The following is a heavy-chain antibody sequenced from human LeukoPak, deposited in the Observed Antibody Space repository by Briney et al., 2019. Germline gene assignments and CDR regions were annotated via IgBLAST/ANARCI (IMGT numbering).Heavy chain of an antibody. CDR1: GGAFTGYY. Sequence: SETLSLTCGVYGGAFTGYYWSWIRQPPGKGLEWIGYIYYSGSTNYNPSLKSRVTISVDTSKNQFSLKLSSVTAADTAVYYCARIGHEDYYFDYWGQGTLVTVSS. CDR2: IYYSGST. J-gene: IGHJ4*02. V-gene: IGHV4-59*01. CDR3: ARIGHEDYYFDY.